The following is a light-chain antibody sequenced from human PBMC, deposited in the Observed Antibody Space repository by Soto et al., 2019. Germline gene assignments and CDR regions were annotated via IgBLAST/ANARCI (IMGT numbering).Light chain of an antibody. CDR1: QDISNF. Sequence: DIQMTQSPSSLSASVGDRVTITCQASQDISNFLNWYQQKPGKAPKLLIYDASNLEIGVSSRFRGSGSGTHFTFTISSLRPEDVATYYCQQYDNLPLTFGGGTKVEIK. CDR2: DAS. V-gene: IGKV1-33*01. CDR3: QQYDNLPLT. J-gene: IGKJ4*01.